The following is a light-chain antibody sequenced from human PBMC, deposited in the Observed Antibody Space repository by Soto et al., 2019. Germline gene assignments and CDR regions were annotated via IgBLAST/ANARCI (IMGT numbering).Light chain of an antibody. Sequence: DIQMTQSPSSLSASVGDRVTITCRASQSINSYLNWYKQKPGKAPNLLIYAASSLQSGVTSRFSGSGSGTDFTLTISRLQPEDFATYYCQQSYSTPWYTFGQGTKLEIK. CDR3: QQSYSTPWYT. J-gene: IGKJ2*01. CDR2: AAS. CDR1: QSINSY. V-gene: IGKV1-39*01.